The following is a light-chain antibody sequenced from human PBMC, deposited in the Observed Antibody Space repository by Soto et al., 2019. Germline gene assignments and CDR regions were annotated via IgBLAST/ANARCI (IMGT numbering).Light chain of an antibody. Sequence: QSVLTQPTSVSGSAGQSITISCTGTSSDVGGYNYVSWYQQHPGKAPKLMIYDVSNRPSGVSTRFSGSKSGNTASLSISGLQAEDEADYYCGSYTSISSGVVFGGGTKLTVL. CDR2: DVS. J-gene: IGLJ2*01. CDR1: SSDVGGYNY. CDR3: GSYTSISSGVV. V-gene: IGLV2-14*01.